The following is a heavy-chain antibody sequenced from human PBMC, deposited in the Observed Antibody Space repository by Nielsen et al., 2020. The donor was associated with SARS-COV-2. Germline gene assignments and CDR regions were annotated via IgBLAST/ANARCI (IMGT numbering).Heavy chain of an antibody. D-gene: IGHD2-15*01. CDR3: ARGAAWFDP. CDR1: GDSITSGGSH. J-gene: IGHJ5*02. V-gene: IGHV4-31*03. Sequence: LRLSCTVSGDSITSGGSHWSWIRHHPSRGLEWLGFTSYDGNTYSNPSLQSRLIISVDTSENQFSLRLNSVTAADTAIYFWARGAAWFDPWGQGTRVTVSS. CDR2: TSYDGNT.